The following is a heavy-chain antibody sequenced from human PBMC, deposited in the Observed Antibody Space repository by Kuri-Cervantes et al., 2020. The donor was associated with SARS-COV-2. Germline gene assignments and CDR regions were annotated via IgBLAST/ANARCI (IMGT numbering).Heavy chain of an antibody. CDR1: GGSFSGYY. CDR3: ARDQGGYYMDV. Sequence: SQTLSLTCAVYGGSFSGYYWSWIRQPPGKGLEWIGEINRSGSTNYNPSLKSRVTISVDTSENQFSLKLSSVTAADTAVYYCARDQGGYYMDVWGKGTTVTVSS. J-gene: IGHJ6*03. CDR2: INRSGST. V-gene: IGHV4-34*01. D-gene: IGHD3-16*01.